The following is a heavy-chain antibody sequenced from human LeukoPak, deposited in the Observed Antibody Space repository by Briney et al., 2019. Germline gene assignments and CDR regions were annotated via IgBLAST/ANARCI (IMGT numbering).Heavy chain of an antibody. CDR3: ARETRGHYYDSSGPDH. Sequence: PGRSLRLSCAASGFTFSSYGMHWVRQAPGKGLEWVAVISYDGSNKYYADSEKGRFTISRDNAKNSLYLQMNSLRVEDMGVYYCARETRGHYYDSSGPDHWGQGTLVTVSS. CDR2: ISYDGSNK. J-gene: IGHJ5*02. CDR1: GFTFSSYG. V-gene: IGHV3-30*03. D-gene: IGHD3-22*01.